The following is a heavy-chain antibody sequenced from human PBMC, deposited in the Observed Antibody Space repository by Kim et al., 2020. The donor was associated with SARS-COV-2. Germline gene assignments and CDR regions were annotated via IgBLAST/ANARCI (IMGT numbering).Heavy chain of an antibody. Sequence: GGSLRLSCAASGFSFSTYGMHWVRQAPGQGLEWVAVIWFDGSNKKYADSVKGRFTFSRDNSRNTLSLQMNNPRVEDTAVYYCATDDSDGKPGGYWGQGTLVTVSS. D-gene: IGHD2-15*01. J-gene: IGHJ4*02. CDR3: ATDDSDGKPGGY. V-gene: IGHV3-33*03. CDR1: GFSFSTYG. CDR2: IWFDGSNK.